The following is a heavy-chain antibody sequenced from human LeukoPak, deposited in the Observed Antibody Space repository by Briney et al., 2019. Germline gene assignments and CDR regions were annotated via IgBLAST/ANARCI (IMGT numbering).Heavy chain of an antibody. J-gene: IGHJ4*02. D-gene: IGHD6-19*01. CDR3: ARVVAVAGNPFDY. V-gene: IGHV4-39*07. CDR2: IYYSGST. Sequence: SETLSHTCTVSGGSISSSSYYWGWIRQPPGKGLEWIGSIYYSGSTYYNPSLKSRVTISVDTSKNQFSLKLSSVTAADTAVYYCARVVAVAGNPFDYWGQGTLVTVSS. CDR1: GGSISSSSYY.